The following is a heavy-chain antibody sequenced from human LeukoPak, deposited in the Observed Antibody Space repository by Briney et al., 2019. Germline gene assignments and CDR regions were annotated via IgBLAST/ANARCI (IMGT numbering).Heavy chain of an antibody. J-gene: IGHJ6*02. CDR2: ISWYSGSI. CDR1: GFTFDDYA. D-gene: IGHD4-17*01. V-gene: IGHV3-9*01. CDR3: AKDEDYVGMDV. Sequence: GGSLRLSCAASGFTFDDYAMHWVRQAPGKGREWVSGISWYSGSIGYADSVKGRFTISRDNAKNSLYLQMNSLRAEDTALYYCAKDEDYVGMDVWGQGTTVTVSS.